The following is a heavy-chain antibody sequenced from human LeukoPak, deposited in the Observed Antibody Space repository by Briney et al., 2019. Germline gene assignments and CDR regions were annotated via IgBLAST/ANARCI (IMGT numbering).Heavy chain of an antibody. CDR1: GYTFTSYG. Sequence: ASVKVSCKASGYTFTSYGVSWVRQAPGQGLEWMGWMSVSNGNTNYAQKLQGRVTMTTDTSTSTAYMELRSLRSDDTAVYYCAREGGPYRPLDYSGQGTLVTVAS. CDR2: MSVSNGNT. J-gene: IGHJ4*02. V-gene: IGHV1-18*01. CDR3: AREGGPYRPLDY.